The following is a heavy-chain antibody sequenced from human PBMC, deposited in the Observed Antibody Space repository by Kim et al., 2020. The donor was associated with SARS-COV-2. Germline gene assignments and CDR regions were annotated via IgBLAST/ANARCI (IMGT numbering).Heavy chain of an antibody. V-gene: IGHV3-64D*06. CDR2: IRSNGAST. D-gene: IGHD6-13*01. CDR1: GLTFSSQS. Sequence: GGTQTLSCTTSGLTFSSQSMHGIRQAPGKGQEYVSAIRSNGASTYYTDSVKGSFTISRDNSKNTLYLQMSSLRAEDTAVYYCVKGGIYDIAAAGNYYYYGMDVWCQGTTVTVSS. CDR3: VKGGIYDIAAAGNYYYYGMDV. J-gene: IGHJ6*02.